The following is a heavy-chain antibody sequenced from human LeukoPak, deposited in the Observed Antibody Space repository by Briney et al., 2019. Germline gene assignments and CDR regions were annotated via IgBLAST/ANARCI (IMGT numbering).Heavy chain of an antibody. CDR2: ISGSGGST. J-gene: IGHJ4*02. V-gene: IGHV3-23*01. CDR3: AALDNGRDY. Sequence: PGGSLRLSGAASGFTFSSYGMSWVRQAPGKGLEWVSAISGSGGSTYYADSVKGRFTISRDNSKNTLYLQMNSLRAEDTAVYYCAALDNGRDYWGQGTLVTVSS. D-gene: IGHD1-14*01. CDR1: GFTFSSYG.